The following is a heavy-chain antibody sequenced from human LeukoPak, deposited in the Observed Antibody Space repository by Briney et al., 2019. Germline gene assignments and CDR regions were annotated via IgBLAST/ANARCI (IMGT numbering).Heavy chain of an antibody. CDR1: GFTFSSYS. CDR3: ARDNKDGMDV. J-gene: IGHJ6*02. CDR2: ISSSSSYI. Sequence: GGSLRLSCAASGFTFSSYSMNWVRQAPGKGLEWVSSISSSSSYINYADSVKGRFTISRDNAKNSLYLQMNSLRAEDTAVYYCARDNKDGMDVWGQGTTVTVSS. V-gene: IGHV3-21*04.